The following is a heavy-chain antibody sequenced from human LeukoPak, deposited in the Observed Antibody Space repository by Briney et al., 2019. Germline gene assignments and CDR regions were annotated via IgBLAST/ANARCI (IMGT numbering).Heavy chain of an antibody. CDR1: GYTFTSYY. Sequence: GASVKVSCKASGYTFTSYYMHWVRQAPGQGLEWMGRLTPSSGDTNFAQKFQGRVTMTRDTSISTAYMELSRLTSDDTAVYYCARASPVRAGDYWGQGTLVTVSA. CDR3: ARASPVRAGDY. D-gene: IGHD6-19*01. V-gene: IGHV1-2*06. J-gene: IGHJ4*02. CDR2: LTPSSGDT.